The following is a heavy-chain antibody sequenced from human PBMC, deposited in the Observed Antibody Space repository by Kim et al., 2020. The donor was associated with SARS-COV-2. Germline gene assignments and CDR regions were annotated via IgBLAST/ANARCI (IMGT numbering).Heavy chain of an antibody. V-gene: IGHV1-18*01. D-gene: IGHD4-17*01. J-gene: IGHJ3*02. Sequence: ASVKVSCKASGYTFTNHGIHWVRQAPGQGLEWLGWINTYNAGTNYVQSLQGRVTMTTDTATTTVYMDLESLRYDDTAVYYCARGLNDYGAIDAFDIWGQGTVVTLS. CDR2: INTYNAGT. CDR3: ARGLNDYGAIDAFDI. CDR1: GYTFTNHG.